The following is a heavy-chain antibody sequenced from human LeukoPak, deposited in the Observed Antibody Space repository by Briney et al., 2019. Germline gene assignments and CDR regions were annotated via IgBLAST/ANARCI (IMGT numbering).Heavy chain of an antibody. J-gene: IGHJ4*02. Sequence: GGSLRLSCAPSGFTLSNAWMSWVRQAPGKGLEWVGRIKSKTDGGTTDYAAPVKGRFTISRDDSKNTLYLQMNSLKTEDTAVYYCTTGYSYGFLDYWGQGTLVTVSS. D-gene: IGHD5-18*01. CDR1: GFTLSNAW. CDR3: TTGYSYGFLDY. CDR2: IKSKTDGGTT. V-gene: IGHV3-15*01.